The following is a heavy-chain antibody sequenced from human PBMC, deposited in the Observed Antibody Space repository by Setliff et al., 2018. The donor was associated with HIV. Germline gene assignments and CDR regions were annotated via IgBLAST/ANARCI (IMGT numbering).Heavy chain of an antibody. J-gene: IGHJ5*02. CDR1: GGSITNYAYY. CDR2: IFHTGFA. CDR3: ARQPVPGGVVVPGDDWVDP. Sequence: PSATLSLTCTVSGGSITNYAYYWAWIRQSPGKGLEWIGNIFHTGFAHYNPSFRSRVTMSVDTSKNQFSLKVTSVTAADTAVYYCARQPVPGGVVVPGDDWVDPWGQGTLVTVSS. V-gene: IGHV4-39*01. D-gene: IGHD2-2*01.